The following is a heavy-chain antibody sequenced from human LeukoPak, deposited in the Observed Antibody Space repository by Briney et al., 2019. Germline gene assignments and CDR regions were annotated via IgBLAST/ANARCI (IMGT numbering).Heavy chain of an antibody. CDR3: ARDARGAAAADDPLDV. CDR2: INPRTDST. J-gene: IGHJ3*01. D-gene: IGHD6-13*01. Sequence: EASVKVSCKASGYTFIGYYIHWVRQAPGQGLEWMGRINPRTDSTNFAQKFQGRVTMTRNTSSDTAYMELSSLTSEDTAVYYCARDARGAAAADDPLDVWGQGTTVIVSS. CDR1: GYTFIGYY. V-gene: IGHV1-2*06.